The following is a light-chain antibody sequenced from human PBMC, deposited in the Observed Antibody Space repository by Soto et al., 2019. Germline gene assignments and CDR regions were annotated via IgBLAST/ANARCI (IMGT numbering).Light chain of an antibody. CDR1: SSEVGGYNY. CDR3: CSYVVGSLYV. V-gene: IGLV2-11*01. Sequence: QSALTQPRSVSGSPGQSVTISCTGTSSEVGGYNYVSWCQQHPGKAPKVMIYDVTKRPSGVPDRFSGSKSGNTASLSISGLQADDEADYYCCSYVVGSLYVFGTGTKLTVL. CDR2: DVT. J-gene: IGLJ1*01.